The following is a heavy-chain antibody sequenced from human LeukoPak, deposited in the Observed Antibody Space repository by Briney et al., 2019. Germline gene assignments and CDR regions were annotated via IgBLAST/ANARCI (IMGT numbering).Heavy chain of an antibody. V-gene: IGHV1-69*04. D-gene: IGHD3-22*01. Sequence: SVRVCRKAAGGTFSSYAISWVRQAPGQGLEWMGRIIPIGGIANYAQKFQGRVTITAAKSTSTAYMELSSLRSKDTAVYYCASGNYDRSGYYRAHAGKWGQETLVTVSS. CDR2: IIPIGGIA. CDR3: ASGNYDRSGYYRAHAGK. CDR1: GGTFSSYA. J-gene: IGHJ4*02.